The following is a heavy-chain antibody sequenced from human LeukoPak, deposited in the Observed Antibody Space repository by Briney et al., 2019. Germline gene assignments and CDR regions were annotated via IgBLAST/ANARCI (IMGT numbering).Heavy chain of an antibody. CDR2: ISYDGSNK. D-gene: IGHD1-14*01. V-gene: IGHV3-30*04. CDR3: AKTKPLRGYYMDV. J-gene: IGHJ6*03. Sequence: PGGSLRLPCAASGFTFSSYAMHWVRQAPGKGLEWVAVISYDGSNKYYADSVKGRFTISRDNSKNTLYLQMNSLRAEDTAVYYCAKTKPLRGYYMDVWGKGTTVTISS. CDR1: GFTFSSYA.